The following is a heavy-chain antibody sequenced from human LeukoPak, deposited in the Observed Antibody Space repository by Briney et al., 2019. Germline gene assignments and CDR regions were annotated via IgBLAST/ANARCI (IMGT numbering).Heavy chain of an antibody. Sequence: GESLKISCKGSGYSFTSNWISWVRQMPGKGLEWMGRIDPSDSYTNYSPSFQGHVTISADKSISTAYLQWSSLKASDTAKYYCARILKGYYYDCSGYSDYFDYWGQGTLVTVSS. CDR2: IDPSDSYT. V-gene: IGHV5-10-1*01. J-gene: IGHJ4*02. CDR3: ARILKGYYYDCSGYSDYFDY. CDR1: GYSFTSNW. D-gene: IGHD3-22*01.